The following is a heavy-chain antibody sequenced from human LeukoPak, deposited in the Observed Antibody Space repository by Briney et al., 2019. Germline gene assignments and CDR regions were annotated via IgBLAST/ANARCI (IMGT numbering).Heavy chain of an antibody. CDR2: IGDSTT. J-gene: IGHJ5*02. CDR1: GFTFSSYS. CDR3: ARDGGSYYSGNWFDP. D-gene: IGHD1-26*01. V-gene: IGHV3-48*04. Sequence: GGSLRLSCAASGFTFSSYSMNWVRQAPGKGLEWVSYIGDSTTYYADSVKGRFTIFRDNVDNTLFLQMNSLRAEDTAVYYCARDGGSYYSGNWFDPWGQGTLVTVSS.